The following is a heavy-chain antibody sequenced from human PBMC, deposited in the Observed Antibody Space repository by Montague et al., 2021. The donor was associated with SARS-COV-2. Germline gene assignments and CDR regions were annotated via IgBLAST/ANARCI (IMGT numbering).Heavy chain of an antibody. D-gene: IGHD3-22*01. J-gene: IGHJ4*02. Sequence: TLSLTCAVYGGSFSDYFWTWIRQPPGKGLEWIGEINHRGTSNXNPSLKSRVSISVDTSKNQFSLYLGSVTAADTAVYYCARGRQHFNMIVVVMTGGEYYFDYWGQGTLVTVSS. CDR2: INHRGTS. V-gene: IGHV4-34*01. CDR3: ARGRQHFNMIVVVMTGGEYYFDY. CDR1: GGSFSDYF.